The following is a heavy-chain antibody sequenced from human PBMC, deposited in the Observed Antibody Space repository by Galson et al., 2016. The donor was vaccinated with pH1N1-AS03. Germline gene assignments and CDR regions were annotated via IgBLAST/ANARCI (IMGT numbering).Heavy chain of an antibody. CDR1: GFTFNYYW. CDR2: INQDGSGT. D-gene: IGHD3-10*01. J-gene: IGHJ4*02. CDR3: APYGSGRPDRAFHY. Sequence: SLRLSCAGSGFTFNYYWMTWVRQAPGKGLEWVANINQDGSGTSSVDSVKGRFTVSRDNSKNSLYLHMNNVRAEDTAIYYCAPYGSGRPDRAFHYWGLGTLVTVSS. V-gene: IGHV3-7*03.